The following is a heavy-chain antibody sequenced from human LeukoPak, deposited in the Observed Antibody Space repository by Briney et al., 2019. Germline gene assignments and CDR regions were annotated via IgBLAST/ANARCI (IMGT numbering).Heavy chain of an antibody. V-gene: IGHV3-48*04. Sequence: GGSLRLSCAASGFTFSSYWMSWVRQAPGKGLEWLSYISSSSATMYYADSVKGRITISRDNAKNSLFLQMNSLRVEDTAVYYCTSSILTGGTSPFDYWGQGTLVTVSS. CDR3: TSSILTGGTSPFDY. CDR2: ISSSSATM. D-gene: IGHD6-13*01. J-gene: IGHJ4*02. CDR1: GFTFSSYW.